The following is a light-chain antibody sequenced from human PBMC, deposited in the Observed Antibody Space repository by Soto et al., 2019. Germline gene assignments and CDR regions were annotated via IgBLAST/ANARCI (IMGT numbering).Light chain of an antibody. CDR2: AAS. Sequence: DIQITQSPSSLSASVGDRVTITCRASQGISNYLAWYQQKPGKVPKLLIYAASTLQSGVPSRFSGSGSGTDFTLTISSLQPEDVATYYCQQYNSYSPWTFGQGTKVDIK. J-gene: IGKJ1*01. CDR1: QGISNY. V-gene: IGKV1-27*01. CDR3: QQYNSYSPWT.